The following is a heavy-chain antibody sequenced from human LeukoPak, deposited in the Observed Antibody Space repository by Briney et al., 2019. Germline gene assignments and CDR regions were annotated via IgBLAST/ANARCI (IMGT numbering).Heavy chain of an antibody. CDR1: GFTFSSYW. V-gene: IGHV3-74*01. Sequence: GGSLRLSCAASGFTFSSYWMHWVRQAPGKGLAWVSRINSDGSSTSYADSAKGRFTISRDNAKNTLYLQMNSLRAEDTAVYYCARGPGFDPWGQGTLVTVSS. J-gene: IGHJ5*02. CDR3: ARGPGFDP. CDR2: INSDGSST.